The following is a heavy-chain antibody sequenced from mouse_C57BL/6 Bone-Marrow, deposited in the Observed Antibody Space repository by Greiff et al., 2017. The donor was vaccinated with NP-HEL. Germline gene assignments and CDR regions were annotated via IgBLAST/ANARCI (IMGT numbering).Heavy chain of an antibody. CDR3: ARCYYYGSSLDY. CDR2: INPYNGGT. CDR1: GYTFTDYY. Sequence: EVQLKESGPVLVKPGASVKISCKASGYTFTDYYMNWVKQSHGKSLEWIGVINPYNGGTSYNQKFKGKATLTVDKSSSTAYMELNSLTSEDSAVYYCARCYYYGSSLDYWGQGTTLTVSS. V-gene: IGHV1-19*01. D-gene: IGHD1-1*01. J-gene: IGHJ2*01.